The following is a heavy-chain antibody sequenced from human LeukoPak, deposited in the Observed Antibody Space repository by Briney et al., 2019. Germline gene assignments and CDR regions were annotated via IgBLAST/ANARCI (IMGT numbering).Heavy chain of an antibody. D-gene: IGHD4-17*01. CDR1: GYSISSGYY. Sequence: PSETLSLTCAVSGYSISSGYYWGWIRQPPGKGLGWIGSIYHSGSTYYNPSLKSRVTISVDTSKNQFSLKMSSVTAADTAVYYCARGPDGDSDYWGQGTLGTVSS. J-gene: IGHJ4*02. CDR3: ARGPDGDSDY. V-gene: IGHV4-38-2*01. CDR2: IYHSGST.